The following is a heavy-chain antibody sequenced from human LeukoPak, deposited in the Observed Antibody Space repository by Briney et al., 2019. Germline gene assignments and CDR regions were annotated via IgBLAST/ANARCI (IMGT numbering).Heavy chain of an antibody. J-gene: IGHJ6*03. D-gene: IGHD2-2*01. CDR2: FFNDNL. Sequence: SSETLSLTRTVSGGSIRNYYWSWIRQSPGRGLEWIGYFFNDNLNYNSPLKSGLTISVATSKNQLSLSLSSVTAADTAAYFCARGAYCNTASCYARDYHCMDVWGKGTTVTVSS. CDR1: GGSIRNYY. CDR3: ARGAYCNTASCYARDYHCMDV. V-gene: IGHV4-59*01.